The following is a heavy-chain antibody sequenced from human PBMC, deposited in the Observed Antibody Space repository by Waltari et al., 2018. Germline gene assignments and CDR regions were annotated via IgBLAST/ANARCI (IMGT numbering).Heavy chain of an antibody. CDR2: IIPIFGTA. D-gene: IGHD5-18*01. CDR1: GGTFSSYA. J-gene: IGHJ1*01. CDR3: ARDGPLAMGQGWVN. V-gene: IGHV1-69*01. Sequence: QVQLVQSGAEVKKPGSSVQVSCKASGGTFSSYAISWVRQAPGQGLEWMGGIIPIFGTANYAQKFQGRVTITADESTSTAYMELSSLRSEDTAVYYCARDGPLAMGQGWVNWGQGTLVTVSS.